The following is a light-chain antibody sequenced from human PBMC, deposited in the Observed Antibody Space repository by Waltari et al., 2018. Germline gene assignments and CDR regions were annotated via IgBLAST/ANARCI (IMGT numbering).Light chain of an antibody. CDR3: QQYNSYSPT. CDR1: QSISSW. Sequence: DIQMTQSPSTLSASVGDRVTITCRASQSISSWLAWYQQKPGKAPKHLIDKASRLESGVPSRFRDSGSGTEFTLTISRLQPDDFATYYCQQYNSYSPTFGQGTKLEIK. CDR2: KAS. V-gene: IGKV1-5*03. J-gene: IGKJ2*01.